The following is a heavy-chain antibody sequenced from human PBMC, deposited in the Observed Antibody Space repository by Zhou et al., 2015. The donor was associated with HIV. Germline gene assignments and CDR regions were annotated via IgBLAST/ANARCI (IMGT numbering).Heavy chain of an antibody. V-gene: IGHV1-69*01. Sequence: QVQLVQSGAEVKKPGSSVKVSCKASGGTFSSYAISWVRQAPGQGLEWMGGIIPIFGTANYAQKFQGRVTITADESTSTAYMELSSLRSEDTAVYYCAREDGYSGYVFSQSGGRYYYYMDVWGKGTTGHRLL. J-gene: IGHJ6*03. CDR3: AREDGYSGYVFSQSGGRYYYYMDV. D-gene: IGHD5-12*01. CDR1: GGTFSSYA. CDR2: IIPIFGTA.